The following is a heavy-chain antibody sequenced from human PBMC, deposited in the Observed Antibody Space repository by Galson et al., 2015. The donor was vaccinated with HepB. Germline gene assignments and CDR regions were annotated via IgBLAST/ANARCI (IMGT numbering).Heavy chain of an antibody. J-gene: IGHJ4*02. Sequence: CAISGDSVSSDSAAWNWIRQSPSRGLEWLGRTYYRSKWYNDHALSVKSRITINPDTSKNQFSLQLNSVTPEDTAVYYCARTGTSMDYWGQGTLVTASS. V-gene: IGHV6-1*01. CDR3: ARTGTSMDY. CDR1: GDSVSSDSAA. CDR2: TYYRSKWYN. D-gene: IGHD1-7*01.